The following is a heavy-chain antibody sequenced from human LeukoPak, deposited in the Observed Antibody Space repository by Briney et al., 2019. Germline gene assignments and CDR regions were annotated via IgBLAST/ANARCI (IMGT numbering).Heavy chain of an antibody. CDR3: ARDRGYSYAFMP. J-gene: IGHJ5*02. CDR2: IYHSGST. Sequence: PSETLSLTCTVSGGSISSGGYYWSWIRQHPGKGLEWIGYIYHSGSTYYNPSLKSRVTMSVDTSKNQFSLKLSSVTAADTAVYYCARDRGYSYAFMPWGQGTLVTVSS. V-gene: IGHV4-31*03. CDR1: GGSISSGGYY. D-gene: IGHD5-18*01.